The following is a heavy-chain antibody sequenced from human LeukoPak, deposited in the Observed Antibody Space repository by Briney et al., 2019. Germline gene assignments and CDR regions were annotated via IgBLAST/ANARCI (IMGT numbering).Heavy chain of an antibody. CDR1: GYSFTSYL. V-gene: IGHV5-10-1*01. D-gene: IGHD5-12*01. J-gene: IGHJ4*02. CDR3: ARHYSGYDRY. CDR2: IDPSDSYS. Sequence: GESLKISCKGSGYSFTSYLINWVRQVRGKGLEWMGRIDPSDSYSNYSPSFEGHVTISADKSISTAYLQWSSLKASDTAMYYCARHYSGYDRYWGQGTLVTVSS.